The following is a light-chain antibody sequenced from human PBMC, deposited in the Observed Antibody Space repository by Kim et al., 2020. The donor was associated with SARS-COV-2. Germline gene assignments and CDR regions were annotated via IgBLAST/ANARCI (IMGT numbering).Light chain of an antibody. CDR3: SSYTSSSTLN. J-gene: IGLJ1*01. CDR2: DVS. CDR1: SSDVGGYNY. Sequence: GQSITISCTGTSSDVGGYNYVSWYQQHPGKAPKLMIYDVSSRPSGVSNRFSGSKSGNTASLTISGLQADDEADYYCSSYTSSSTLNFGTGTKVTVL. V-gene: IGLV2-14*03.